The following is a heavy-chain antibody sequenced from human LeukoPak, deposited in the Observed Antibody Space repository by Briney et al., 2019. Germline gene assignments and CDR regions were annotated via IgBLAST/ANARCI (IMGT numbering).Heavy chain of an antibody. Sequence: GASAWVSCKASGYTFTSYYMHWVRQAPGQGLEWMGIINPSGGSTTYAQKFQGRVTMTRDTSTSTVYMELSSLSSGDTAVYYCARGGSGWYLDYWGQGTPVTLSS. V-gene: IGHV1-46*01. J-gene: IGHJ4*02. CDR3: ARGGSGWYLDY. CDR2: INPSGGST. D-gene: IGHD6-19*01. CDR1: GYTFTSYY.